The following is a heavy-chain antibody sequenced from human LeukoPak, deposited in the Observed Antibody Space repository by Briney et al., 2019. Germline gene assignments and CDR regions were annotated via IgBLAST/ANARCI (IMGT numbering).Heavy chain of an antibody. CDR1: GFTFSRYW. V-gene: IGHV3-74*01. J-gene: IGHJ4*02. D-gene: IGHD6-19*01. Sequence: GGSLRLSCAASGFTFSRYWMHWVRQVPGKGLVWVSNINSDGGTTRYADSVKGRFTISRDNAKNTLYLQMNSLRAEDTAVYYCAKDLLPGWFDYWGQGTLVTVSS. CDR3: AKDLLPGWFDY. CDR2: INSDGGTT.